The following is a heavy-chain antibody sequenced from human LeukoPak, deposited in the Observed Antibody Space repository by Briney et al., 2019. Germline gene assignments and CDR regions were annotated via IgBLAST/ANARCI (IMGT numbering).Heavy chain of an antibody. CDR3: AKRSGYNYGYFDY. J-gene: IGHJ4*02. V-gene: IGHV3-9*01. Sequence: PGGSLRLSCAASGFTFDDYAMHWVRQAPGKGLEWVSGISWNSGSIGYADSVKGRFTISRDNSKNTLYLYMNSLRVEDTAVYYCAKRSGYNYGYFDYWGQGTPVTVSS. CDR2: ISWNSGSI. CDR1: GFTFDDYA. D-gene: IGHD5-12*01.